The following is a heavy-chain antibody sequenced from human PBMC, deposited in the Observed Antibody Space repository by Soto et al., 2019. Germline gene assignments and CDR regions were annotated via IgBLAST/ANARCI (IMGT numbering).Heavy chain of an antibody. CDR3: ASVPTAPTTFDY. J-gene: IGHJ4*02. CDR1: GYTFTDNF. V-gene: IGHV1-2*02. D-gene: IGHD5-12*01. Sequence: ASVKVSCKASGYTFTDNFIHWVRQAPGQGLEWMGWINPNSGDTTYAQKFQGRVTMTRDTSITTVYMELSRLRSDDTAVYYCASVPTAPTTFDYWGQGTLVT. CDR2: INPNSGDT.